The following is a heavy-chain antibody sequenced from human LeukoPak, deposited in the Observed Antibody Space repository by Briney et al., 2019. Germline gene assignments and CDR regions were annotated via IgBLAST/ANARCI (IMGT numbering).Heavy chain of an antibody. J-gene: IGHJ4*02. CDR3: ARARYYYDSSGRSPYFDY. V-gene: IGHV4-4*07. Sequence: PSETLSLTCTVSGGSISSYYWSWIRQPAGKGLEWIGRIYTSGSTNYNPSLKSRVTMSVDTSKNQFSPKLSSVTAADTAVYYCARARYYYDSSGRSPYFDYWGQGTLVTVSS. CDR2: IYTSGST. D-gene: IGHD3-22*01. CDR1: GGSISSYY.